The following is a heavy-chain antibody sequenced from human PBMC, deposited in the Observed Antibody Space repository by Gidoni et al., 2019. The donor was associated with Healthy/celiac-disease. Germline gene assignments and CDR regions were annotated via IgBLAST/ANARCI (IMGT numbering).Heavy chain of an antibody. V-gene: IGHV4-34*01. CDR1: GGSFSGYY. Sequence: QVQLQQWGAGLLMPSETLSLPCAVYGGSFSGYYWSWIRQPPGKGLEWIGEINHSGSTNYNPSLSSRVTISVDTSKNQFSMKLSSGTAADTSGYYCARLEAHYGMDVWGQGTTVTVSS. CDR3: ARLEAHYGMDV. J-gene: IGHJ6*02. CDR2: INHSGST.